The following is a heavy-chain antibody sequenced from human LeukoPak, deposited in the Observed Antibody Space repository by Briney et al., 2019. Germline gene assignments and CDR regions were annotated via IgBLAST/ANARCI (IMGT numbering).Heavy chain of an antibody. J-gene: IGHJ4*02. CDR3: AKVKVVAARRGAFDY. D-gene: IGHD6-6*01. CDR2: ISYDGSNK. CDR1: GFTFSSYG. Sequence: PGMSLRLSCAASGFTFSSYGMHWVRQAPGKGLEWVAVISYDGSNKYYADSVKGRFTISRDNSKNTLYLQMNSLRAEDTAVYYCAKVKVVAARRGAFDYWGQGTLVTVSS. V-gene: IGHV3-30*18.